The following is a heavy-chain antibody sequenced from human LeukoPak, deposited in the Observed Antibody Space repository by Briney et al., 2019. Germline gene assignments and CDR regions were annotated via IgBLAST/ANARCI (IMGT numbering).Heavy chain of an antibody. J-gene: IGHJ4*02. D-gene: IGHD3-22*01. Sequence: PGGSLRLSCAASGFTFSSYAMHWVRQAPGKGLEWVAVISYDGSNKYYADSVKGRFTISRDNAKNSLYLQMNSLRAEDTAVYYCARDSFVGDESSGFYWGQGTLVTVSS. V-gene: IGHV3-30*04. CDR2: ISYDGSNK. CDR3: ARDSFVGDESSGFY. CDR1: GFTFSSYA.